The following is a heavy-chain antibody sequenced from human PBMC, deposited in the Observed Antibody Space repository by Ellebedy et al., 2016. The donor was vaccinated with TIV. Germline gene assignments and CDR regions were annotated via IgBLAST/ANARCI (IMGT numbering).Heavy chain of an antibody. CDR1: GYSFSTYW. J-gene: IGHJ4*02. Sequence: GESLKISCKGLGYSFSTYWIAWVRQMPGKGLEWMGIIYAGDSRTIYSPSFQGQVTMSVDKSIITAYLQWSSLRASDTGMYYCAIQATKHHSGDYWGQGSLVTVSS. V-gene: IGHV5-51*01. D-gene: IGHD1-14*01. CDR3: AIQATKHHSGDY. CDR2: IYAGDSRT.